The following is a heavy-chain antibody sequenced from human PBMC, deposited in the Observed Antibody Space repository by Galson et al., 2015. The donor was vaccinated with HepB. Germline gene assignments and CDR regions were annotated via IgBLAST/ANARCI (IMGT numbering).Heavy chain of an antibody. V-gene: IGHV7-4-1*02. CDR2: INTNTGNP. D-gene: IGHD5-12*01. J-gene: IGHJ6*02. Sequence: SVKVSCKASGYTFTSYAMNWVRQAPGQGLEWMGWINTNTGNPTYAQGFTGRFVFSLDTSVSTAYLQISSLKAKDTAVYYCARDQSRAKWLRPNYYYYGMDVWGQGTTVTVSS. CDR1: GYTFTSYA. CDR3: ARDQSRAKWLRPNYYYYGMDV.